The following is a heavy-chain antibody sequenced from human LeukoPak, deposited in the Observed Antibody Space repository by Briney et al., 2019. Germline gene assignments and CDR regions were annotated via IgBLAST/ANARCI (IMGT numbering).Heavy chain of an antibody. CDR3: ARCRGVDRFDY. J-gene: IGHJ4*02. Sequence: GGSLRLSCAASGFTFSDYYMSWIRQAPGRGLEWGSYISSSGSTIYYADSVKGRFTISRDNAKNSLYLQMNSLRAEDTALDYCARCRGVDRFDYWGQGTLVTVSS. CDR2: ISSSGSTI. CDR1: GFTFSDYY. V-gene: IGHV3-11*04. D-gene: IGHD3-16*01.